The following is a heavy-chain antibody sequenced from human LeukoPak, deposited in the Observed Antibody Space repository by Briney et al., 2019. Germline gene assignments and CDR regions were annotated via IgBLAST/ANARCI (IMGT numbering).Heavy chain of an antibody. CDR3: ARVSSSASWGHGDIDY. CDR1: GGTFSSYA. Sequence: SVKVSCKASGGTFSSYAISWVRQAPGQGLEWMGRIIPILGIANYAQKFQGRVTITADKSTSTAYMELSSLRSEDTAVYYCARVSSSASWGHGDIDYWGQGTLVTVSS. D-gene: IGHD2-2*01. V-gene: IGHV1-69*04. J-gene: IGHJ4*02. CDR2: IIPILGIA.